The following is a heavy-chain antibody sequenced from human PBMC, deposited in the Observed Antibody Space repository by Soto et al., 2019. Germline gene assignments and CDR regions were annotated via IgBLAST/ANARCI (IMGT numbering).Heavy chain of an antibody. J-gene: IGHJ6*02. CDR1: GFTFNTYP. Sequence: GWSLRLSCATSGFTFNTYPMTWVRQAPGKGLEWVSSISSTAGRTSSYADSVKGRFAISRDFSDNTVYLQMNNLRVDDTAVYFCAKGVLSFHYGTEVWGQGTTVTVSS. D-gene: IGHD3-10*01. CDR2: ISSTAGRTS. CDR3: AKGVLSFHYGTEV. V-gene: IGHV3-23*01.